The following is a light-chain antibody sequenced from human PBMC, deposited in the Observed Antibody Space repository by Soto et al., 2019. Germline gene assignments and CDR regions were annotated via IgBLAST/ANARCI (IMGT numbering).Light chain of an antibody. J-gene: IGKJ1*01. V-gene: IGKV3-15*01. CDR2: GAS. Sequence: EIVVTQSLGTLSGSPGERTTLSCRASQSVSSNLAWYQQKPGQAPRLLTYGASTRATGVPARFSGSGSGTEFTLTINSLQSEDYAVYDYRQYNDWPRTFGQGTKVDIK. CDR3: RQYNDWPRT. CDR1: QSVSSN.